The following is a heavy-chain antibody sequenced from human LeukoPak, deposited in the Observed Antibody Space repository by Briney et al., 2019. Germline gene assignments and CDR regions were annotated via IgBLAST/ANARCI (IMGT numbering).Heavy chain of an antibody. CDR3: ARFETIAVATVDY. CDR1: GFTFSTYS. Sequence: GGSLRLSCAASGFTFSTYSMNWVRQAPGKGLGWVSSISRSGRTIYYADSVKGRFTISRDNAKNSLYLQMNSLRAEDTAMYYCARFETIAVATVDYWGQGTLVTVSS. D-gene: IGHD6-13*01. CDR2: ISRSGRTI. J-gene: IGHJ4*02. V-gene: IGHV3-21*01.